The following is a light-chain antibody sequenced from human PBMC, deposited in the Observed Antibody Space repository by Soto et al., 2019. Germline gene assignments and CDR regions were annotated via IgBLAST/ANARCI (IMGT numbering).Light chain of an antibody. CDR2: SNN. J-gene: IGLJ3*02. CDR1: SSNIGGTNY. Sequence: QSVLTQPPSASGTPGQRVFISCSGSSSNIGGTNYAYWYQQLPGAAPKLLMHSNNLRPSGVPERISGSKSGTSASLAISGLRSEVEADYFCCSYSSSGTPVMFGGGTKLTVL. V-gene: IGLV1-47*02. CDR3: CSYSSSGTPVM.